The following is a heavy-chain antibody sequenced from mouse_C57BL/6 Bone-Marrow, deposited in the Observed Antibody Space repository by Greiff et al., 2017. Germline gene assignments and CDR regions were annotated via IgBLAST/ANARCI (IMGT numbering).Heavy chain of an antibody. Sequence: QVQLQQPGAELVKPGASVKLSCKASGYTFTSYWMQWVKQRPGQGLEWIGEIDPSDSYTNYNQKFKGKATLTVDTSSSTAYMQLSSLTSEDSAVYYCARVSYYYAMDYWGQGTSVTVSS. V-gene: IGHV1-50*01. J-gene: IGHJ4*01. CDR3: ARVSYYYAMDY. D-gene: IGHD6-2*01. CDR2: IDPSDSYT. CDR1: GYTFTSYW.